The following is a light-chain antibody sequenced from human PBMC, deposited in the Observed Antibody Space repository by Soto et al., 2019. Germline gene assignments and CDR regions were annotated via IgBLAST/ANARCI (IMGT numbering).Light chain of an antibody. CDR3: QQSNSFPFT. CDR2: AAS. CDR1: QGISSS. V-gene: IGKV1D-12*01. Sequence: DIQMTQSPSPVSASVGDRVTITCRASQGISSSLAWYQQKPGKAPKLMIYAASSLQSGVLSRFSDSGSGTDFTLTISSLQPEDFATYYCQQSNSFPFTFGGGTKVEIK. J-gene: IGKJ4*01.